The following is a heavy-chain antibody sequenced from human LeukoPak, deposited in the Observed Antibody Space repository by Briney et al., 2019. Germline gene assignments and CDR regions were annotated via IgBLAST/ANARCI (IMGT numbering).Heavy chain of an antibody. D-gene: IGHD3-22*01. J-gene: IGHJ4*02. V-gene: IGHV1-46*01. CDR1: GYTFTDCY. CDR2: INPSGGST. CDR3: ARDGFEDVSYYDSSEPFDY. Sequence: GASVKVSCKASGYTFTDCYMHWVRQAPGQGLEWMGIINPSGGSTSYAQKFQGRVTMTRDTSTSTVYMELSSLRSEDTAVYYCARDGFEDVSYYDSSEPFDYWGQGTLVTVSS.